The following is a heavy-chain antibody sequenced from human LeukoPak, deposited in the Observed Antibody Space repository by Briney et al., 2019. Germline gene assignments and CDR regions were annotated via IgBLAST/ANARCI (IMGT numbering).Heavy chain of an antibody. CDR2: INHSGST. V-gene: IGHV4-34*01. J-gene: IGHJ5*02. D-gene: IGHD6-13*01. Sequence: SETLSLTCAVYGGSFSGYYWSWIRQPPGKGLEWIGEINHSGSTNYNPSLKSRVTISVDTSKNQFSLKLSSVTAADTAVYYCARDRNAAAGYNWFDPWGQGTLVTVSS. CDR1: GGSFSGYY. CDR3: ARDRNAAAGYNWFDP.